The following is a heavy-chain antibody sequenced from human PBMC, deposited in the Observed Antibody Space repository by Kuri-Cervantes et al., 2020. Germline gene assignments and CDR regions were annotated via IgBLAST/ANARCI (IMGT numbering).Heavy chain of an antibody. CDR1: GGSISSSSYY. V-gene: IGHV4-39*07. CDR3: ARGPRFRVGAIN. J-gene: IGHJ4*02. Sequence: GSLRLSCTVSGGSISSSSYYWGWIRQPPGKGLEWIGSIYYSGSTNYNPSLKSRVTISVDTSKNQFSLKLSSVTAADTAVYYCARGPRFRVGAINWGQGTLVTVSS. CDR2: IYYSGST. D-gene: IGHD1-26*01.